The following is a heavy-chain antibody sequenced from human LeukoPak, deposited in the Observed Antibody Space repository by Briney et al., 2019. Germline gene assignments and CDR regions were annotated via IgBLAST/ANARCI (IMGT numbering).Heavy chain of an antibody. CDR2: INAGNGNT. CDR1: GYIFTDYA. J-gene: IGHJ2*01. Sequence: ASVKVSCKASGYIFTDYAINWVRQAPGERLEWMGWINAGNGNTKYSQKFQGRVTITRDTSASTAYMELSSLRSEETAVYYCARGSGKQWLVGDWYFDLWGRGTLATVSS. CDR3: ARGSGKQWLVGDWYFDL. V-gene: IGHV1-3*01. D-gene: IGHD6-19*01.